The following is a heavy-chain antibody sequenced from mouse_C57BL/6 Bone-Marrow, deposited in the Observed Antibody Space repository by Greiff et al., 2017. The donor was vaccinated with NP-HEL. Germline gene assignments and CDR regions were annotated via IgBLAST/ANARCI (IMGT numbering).Heavy chain of an antibody. CDR1: GYSITSGYD. D-gene: IGHD2-4*01. J-gene: IGHJ3*01. CDR2: ISYSGTT. Sequence: EVKLMESGPGMVKPSQSLSLTCTATGYSITSGYDWHWIRHFPGNKLEWMGYISYSGTTNYNPSLKSRISITQDTSTNHFFLKLNSVTTEDTATYYCASGEAVDYDCDGGAWFAYWGQGTLVTVSA. CDR3: ASGEAVDYDCDGGAWFAY. V-gene: IGHV3-1*01.